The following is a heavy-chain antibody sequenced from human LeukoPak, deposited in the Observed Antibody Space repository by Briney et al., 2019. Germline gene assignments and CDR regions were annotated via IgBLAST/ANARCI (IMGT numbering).Heavy chain of an antibody. V-gene: IGHV1-46*01. CDR1: GYTFTTYY. CDR2: INPTGGGST. Sequence: ASVKVSCKTSGYTFTTYYLHWVRQAPGQGLEWMGVINPTGGGSTSYAQKFQGRITMTRDMSTSTIYMELSSLSSEDTAVYYCARDFATAYYFDYWGQGTLVTVSS. J-gene: IGHJ4*02. D-gene: IGHD2-15*01. CDR3: ARDFATAYYFDY.